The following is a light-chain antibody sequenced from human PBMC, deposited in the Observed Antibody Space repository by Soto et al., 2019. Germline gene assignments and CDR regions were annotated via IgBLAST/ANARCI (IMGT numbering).Light chain of an antibody. CDR3: TSFTSKSTYV. Sequence: SVLTQPASVSGSPGQAITISCTGTSGDVGGYNFVSWYQQHPGKAPKFIIYQVSHRPSGVSSRFSGSKSGNTASLTISGLRAEDEADYYCTSFTSKSTYVFGTGTKVTVL. V-gene: IGLV2-14*01. J-gene: IGLJ1*01. CDR1: SGDVGGYNF. CDR2: QVS.